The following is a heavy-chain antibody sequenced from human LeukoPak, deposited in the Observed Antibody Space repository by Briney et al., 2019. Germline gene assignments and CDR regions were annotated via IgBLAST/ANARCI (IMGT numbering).Heavy chain of an antibody. J-gene: IGHJ3*02. CDR2: LYSAGST. CDR3: ARWTNFHAFDI. V-gene: IGHV3-53*01. CDR1: EFSVKYNY. Sequence: GGSLRLSCAASEFSVKYNYMTWVRQAPGKGLEWFSLLYSAGSTNYADSVKGRFTISRDDSKNTVYLQMSSLRAEDTAVYYCARWTNFHAFDIWGQGTLVTVSS. D-gene: IGHD1-1*01.